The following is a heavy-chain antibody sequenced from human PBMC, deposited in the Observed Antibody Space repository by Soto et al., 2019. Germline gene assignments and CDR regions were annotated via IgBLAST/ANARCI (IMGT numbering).Heavy chain of an antibody. Sequence: GASVKVSCKASGGTFSSYATSWVRQAPGQGLEWMGGIIPIFGTANYAQKFQGRVTITADESTSTAYMELSSLRSGDTAVYYCANRAVALRSYYFDYWGQGTLVTVSS. D-gene: IGHD2-15*01. CDR3: ANRAVALRSYYFDY. J-gene: IGHJ4*02. V-gene: IGHV1-69*13. CDR1: GGTFSSYA. CDR2: IIPIFGTA.